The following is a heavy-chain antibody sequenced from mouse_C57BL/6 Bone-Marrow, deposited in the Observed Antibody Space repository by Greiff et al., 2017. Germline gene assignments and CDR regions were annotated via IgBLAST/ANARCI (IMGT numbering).Heavy chain of an antibody. CDR3: AREGCYYDYDGSDWYFDV. Sequence: QVQLQQPGAELVMPGASVKLSCKASGYTFTSYWMHWVKQRPGQGLEWIGEIDPSDSSTNYNQKFKGKSTLTVDKSSSTAYMQLSSLTSEDSAVYYCAREGCYYDYDGSDWYFDVWGTGTTVTVSS. V-gene: IGHV1-69*01. CDR2: IDPSDSST. CDR1: GYTFTSYW. D-gene: IGHD2-4*01. J-gene: IGHJ1*03.